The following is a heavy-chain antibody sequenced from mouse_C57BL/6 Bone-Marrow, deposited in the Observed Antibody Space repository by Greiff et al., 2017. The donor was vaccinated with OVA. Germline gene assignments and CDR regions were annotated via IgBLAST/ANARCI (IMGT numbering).Heavy chain of an antibody. J-gene: IGHJ4*01. Sequence: EVKLVESGGGLVKPGGSLKLSCAASGFTFSSYAMSWVRQTPEKRLEWVATISDGGSYTYYPDNVKGRFTISRDNAKNNLYLPMSHLKSEDTAMYYCARDPGNYGSSYYAMDYWGQGTSVTVSS. CDR1: GFTFSSYA. CDR2: ISDGGSYT. V-gene: IGHV5-4*01. CDR3: ARDPGNYGSSYYAMDY. D-gene: IGHD1-1*01.